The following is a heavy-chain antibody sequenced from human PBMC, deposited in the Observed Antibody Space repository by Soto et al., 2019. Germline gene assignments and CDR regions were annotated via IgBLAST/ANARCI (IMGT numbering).Heavy chain of an antibody. CDR2: ISTSSTFT. CDR1: GFTFSDYY. Sequence: QVQLVESGGGLVKPGGSLGLSCAASGFTFSDYYMTWIRQAPGKGLEWVSYISTSSTFTNYTDSVKCRFTISRDNAKNSLYLQMNSLRGEDTAVYYCARAGVQYDFWSGSGAFDIWGQGTMVTVSS. J-gene: IGHJ3*02. CDR3: ARAGVQYDFWSGSGAFDI. D-gene: IGHD3-3*01. V-gene: IGHV3-11*06.